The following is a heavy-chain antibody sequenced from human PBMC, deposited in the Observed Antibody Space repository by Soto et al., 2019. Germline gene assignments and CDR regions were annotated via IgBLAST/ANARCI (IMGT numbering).Heavy chain of an antibody. CDR1: GFCLSSHA. J-gene: IGHJ5*02. Sequence: GGSLRLSCVVSGFCLSSHAVSWGLRTPEKGLVGVLSISDSGATSSYADFVKGRFTVSRDNSRNTLYLQMDSRRVADTAVYYCARVKYYHVGGGDPRVGSWGQGTVVTVSS. CDR2: ISDSGATS. V-gene: IGHV3-23*01. D-gene: IGHD3-10*02. CDR3: ARVKYYHVGGGDPRVGS.